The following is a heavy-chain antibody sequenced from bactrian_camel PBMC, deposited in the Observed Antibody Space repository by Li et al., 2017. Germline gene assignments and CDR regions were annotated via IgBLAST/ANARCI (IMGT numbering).Heavy chain of an antibody. CDR1: GFTFDDSD. CDR2: ISSDGTT. V-gene: IGHV3S63*01. CDR3: AADLRRVPVRVCGVNPDHYNF. J-gene: IGHJ4*01. D-gene: IGHD3*01. Sequence: QVQLVESGGGSVQAGETLRLSCTASGFTFDDSDIRWYRQVVPGVDCDLVSSISSDGTTYYADSVKGRFTISQDNAKNTVYLQMNSLSTEDTGMYYCAADLRRVPVRVCGVNPDHYNFWGQGTQVTVS.